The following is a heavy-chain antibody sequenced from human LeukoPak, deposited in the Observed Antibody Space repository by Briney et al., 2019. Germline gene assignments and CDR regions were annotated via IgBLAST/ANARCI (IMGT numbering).Heavy chain of an antibody. J-gene: IGHJ4*02. V-gene: IGHV3-74*01. D-gene: IGHD1-1*01. Sequence: GGSLRLFCAASGFTFSTYWMHWVRRAPGKGLVWVSRINSSGSSTSYADSVKGRFTISRDNAKNTLYLQMNSLRAEDTAVYYCVAGLERPYYWGQGTLVTVSS. CDR2: INSSGSST. CDR1: GFTFSTYW. CDR3: VAGLERPYY.